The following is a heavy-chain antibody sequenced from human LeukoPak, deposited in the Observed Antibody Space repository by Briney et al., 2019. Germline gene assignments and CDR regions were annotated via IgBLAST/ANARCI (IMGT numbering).Heavy chain of an antibody. CDR1: SGSISSYC. D-gene: IGHD6-13*01. Sequence: PSETLSLTCTVSSGSISSYCWSWIRQPAGKGLEWIGRICASGSTNYNPSLRSRVTISVDKSKNQISLNLSSVTAADTALYYCARGPLQAAGAFDYWGQGTLVTVSS. J-gene: IGHJ4*02. V-gene: IGHV4-4*07. CDR3: ARGPLQAAGAFDY. CDR2: ICASGST.